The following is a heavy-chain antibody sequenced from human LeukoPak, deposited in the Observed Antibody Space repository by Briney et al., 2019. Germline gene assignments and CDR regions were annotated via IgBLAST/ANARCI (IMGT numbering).Heavy chain of an antibody. CDR3: ARHRGPRDYYYGMDV. V-gene: IGHV4-59*01. CDR2: IYYSGST. CDR1: GGSISSYS. Sequence: PSETLSLTCTVSGGSISSYSWSWIRQPPGKGLEWIGYIYYSGSTNYNPSLKSRVTISVDTSKNQFSLKLSSVTAADTAVYYCARHRGPRDYYYGMDVWGQGTTVTVSS. J-gene: IGHJ6*02.